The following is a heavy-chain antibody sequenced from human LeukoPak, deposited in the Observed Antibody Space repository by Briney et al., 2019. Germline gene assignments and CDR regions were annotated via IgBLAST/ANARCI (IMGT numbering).Heavy chain of an antibody. CDR3: ARAADYFDY. CDR1: GGSISSYH. J-gene: IGHJ4*02. CDR2: IYSSGST. V-gene: IGHV4-59*01. D-gene: IGHD2-15*01. Sequence: SEALSLTCTVSGGSISSYHWSWIRQPPGKGLEWIGYIYSSGSTNYNPSLKSRVTISVDTSKNQFSLKLSSVTAADTAVYYCARAADYFDYWGQGTLVTVSS.